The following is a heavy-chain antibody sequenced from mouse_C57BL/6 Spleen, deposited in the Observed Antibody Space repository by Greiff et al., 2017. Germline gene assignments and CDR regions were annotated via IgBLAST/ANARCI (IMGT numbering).Heavy chain of an antibody. D-gene: IGHD1-1*01. J-gene: IGHJ2*01. Sequence: QVQLQQSGAELVRPGTSVKLSCKASGYTFTSYWMHWVKQRPGQGLEWIGVIDPSDSYTNYNQKFKGKATLTVDTSSSTAYMQLSSLTSEDSAVYYCAKDYGSSGDYFDYWGKGTTLTVSS. CDR3: AKDYGSSGDYFDY. V-gene: IGHV1-59*01. CDR1: GYTFTSYW. CDR2: IDPSDSYT.